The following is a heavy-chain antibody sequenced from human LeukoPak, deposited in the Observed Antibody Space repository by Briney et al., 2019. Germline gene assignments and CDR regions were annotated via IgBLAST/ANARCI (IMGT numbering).Heavy chain of an antibody. Sequence: GGSLRLSCTASGFIFSTYGMHWVRQAPGKGLEWVAVISYDGSNKYYADSVKGRFTISRDNSKNTLYLQMNSLRAEDTAVYYCAKAVAAAVHSEDDAFDIWGQGTMVTVSS. CDR3: AKAVAAAVHSEDDAFDI. V-gene: IGHV3-30*18. D-gene: IGHD6-13*01. J-gene: IGHJ3*02. CDR2: ISYDGSNK. CDR1: GFIFSTYG.